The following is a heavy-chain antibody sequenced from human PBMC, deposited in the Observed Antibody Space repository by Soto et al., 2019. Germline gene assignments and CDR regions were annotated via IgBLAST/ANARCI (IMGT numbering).Heavy chain of an antibody. Sequence: GGSLRLSCAASGFTVSSNYMSWVRQAPGKGLEWVSVIYSGGSTYYADSVKGRFTISRDNSKNTLYLQMNSLRAEDTAMYYCARSITSAQLWYFDLWGRGTLVTVSS. CDR1: GFTVSSNY. CDR3: ARSITSAQLWYFDL. V-gene: IGHV3-53*01. D-gene: IGHD5-12*01. CDR2: IYSGGST. J-gene: IGHJ2*01.